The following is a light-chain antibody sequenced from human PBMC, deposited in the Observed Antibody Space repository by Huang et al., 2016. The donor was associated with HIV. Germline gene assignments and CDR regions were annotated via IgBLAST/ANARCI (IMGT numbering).Light chain of an antibody. CDR2: DAS. CDR3: QQYDNRIT. J-gene: IGKJ4*01. Sequence: DIQMTQSPSSLSSSLGDRVTITCQASQAISTYLNWYQQKPGTAPKLLIYDASNLERGVPSRFSGSGSGTDVTFTISSLQPEDIATYYCQQYDNRITFGGGTKVEIK. CDR1: QAISTY. V-gene: IGKV1-33*01.